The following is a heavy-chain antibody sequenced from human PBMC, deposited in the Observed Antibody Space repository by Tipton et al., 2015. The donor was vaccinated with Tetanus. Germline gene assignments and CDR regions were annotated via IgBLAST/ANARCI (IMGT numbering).Heavy chain of an antibody. CDR1: GGSMNTRTFY. CDR2: IFYSGST. D-gene: IGHD3-10*01. CDR3: ARDRGVRGGYYYYHGMDV. Sequence: TLSLTCTVSGGSMNTRTFYWGWIRQSPGKGLEWIGSIFYSGSTYYNPSLRSRVTISVDTSQKQISLKVNSVTAADTAVYYCARDRGVRGGYYYYHGMDVWGQGTTVTVSS. J-gene: IGHJ6*02. V-gene: IGHV4-39*07.